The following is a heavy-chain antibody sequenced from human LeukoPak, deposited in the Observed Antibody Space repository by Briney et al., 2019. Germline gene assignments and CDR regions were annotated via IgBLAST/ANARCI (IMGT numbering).Heavy chain of an antibody. CDR2: IYYSGST. CDR3: ARGTWSSSIDY. D-gene: IGHD6-6*01. Sequence: SQTLSLTCTVSGGSISSGDYYWSWIRQPPGKGLEWIGYIYYSGSTYYNPSLRSRLTISGDTSKNQFSLRLSSVTAADTAVYYCARGTWSSSIDYWGQGTLVTVSS. V-gene: IGHV4-30-4*01. J-gene: IGHJ4*02. CDR1: GGSISSGDYY.